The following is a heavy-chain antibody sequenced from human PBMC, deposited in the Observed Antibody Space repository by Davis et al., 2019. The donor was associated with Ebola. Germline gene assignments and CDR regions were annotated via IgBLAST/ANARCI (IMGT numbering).Heavy chain of an antibody. D-gene: IGHD2/OR15-2a*01. CDR2: IWYDGSNK. CDR1: GFTFSSYG. CDR3: AKAGGSTTLTAPSMDV. V-gene: IGHV3-33*03. Sequence: GGSLRLSCAASGFTFSSYGMHWVRQAPGKGLEWVAVIWYDGSNKYYADSVKGRFTISRDNAKNSLYLQMNSLRAEDMAVYYCAKAGGSTTLTAPSMDVWGQGTTVTVSS. J-gene: IGHJ6*02.